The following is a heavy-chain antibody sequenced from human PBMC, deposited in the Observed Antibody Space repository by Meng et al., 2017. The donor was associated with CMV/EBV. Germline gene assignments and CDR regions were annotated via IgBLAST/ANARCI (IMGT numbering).Heavy chain of an antibody. V-gene: IGHV4-39*01. D-gene: IGHD6-19*01. Sequence: GSLRLSCTVSGGSINSSSYYWGWIRQPPGKGLEWIGSFYYSGSTYKNPSLKSRVSISADSFKNQFSLKLGSVTPADTAVYYCARGPSSGWYWGWGQGTLVTVSS. J-gene: IGHJ4*02. CDR2: FYYSGST. CDR3: ARGPSSGWYWG. CDR1: GGSINSSSYY.